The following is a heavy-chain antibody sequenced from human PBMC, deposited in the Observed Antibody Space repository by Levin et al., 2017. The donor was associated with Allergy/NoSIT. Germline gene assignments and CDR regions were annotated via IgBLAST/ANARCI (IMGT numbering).Heavy chain of an antibody. V-gene: IGHV3-23*01. D-gene: IGHD3-16*02. CDR2: ISGSGGST. Sequence: GESLKISCAASGFTFSSYALSWVRQAPGKGLEWVSAISGSGGSTYYADSVKGRFTISRDNSKNTLYLQMNSLRAEDKAVYYCAKGEAGALSTTGGLDYWGQGTLVTVSS. CDR3: AKGEAGALSTTGGLDY. CDR1: GFTFSSYA. J-gene: IGHJ4*02.